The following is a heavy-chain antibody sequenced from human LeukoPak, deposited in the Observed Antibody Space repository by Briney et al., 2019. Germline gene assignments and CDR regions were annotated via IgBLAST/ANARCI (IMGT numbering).Heavy chain of an antibody. D-gene: IGHD2-2*02. CDR1: GGTFSSCT. CDR3: ARGYCSSTSCYTWYYYMDV. CDR2: IIPILGIA. Sequence: SVKVSCKASGGTFSSCTISWVRHAPGQGLEWMGRIIPILGIANYAQKFQGRVTITADKSTSTAYMELSSLRSEDTAVYYCARGYCSSTSCYTWYYYMDVWGKGTTVTVSS. J-gene: IGHJ6*03. V-gene: IGHV1-69*02.